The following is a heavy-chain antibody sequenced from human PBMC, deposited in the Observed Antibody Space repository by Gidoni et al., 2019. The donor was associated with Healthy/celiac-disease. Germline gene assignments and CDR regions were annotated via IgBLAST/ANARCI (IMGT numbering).Heavy chain of an antibody. V-gene: IGHV3-23*01. D-gene: IGHD1-26*01. CDR3: AKEGGVGATAYYYYGMDV. J-gene: IGHJ6*02. CDR1: GFTFSSYA. CDR2: IRGSGGST. Sequence: EVQLLESGGGLVQPGGSLRLSCAASGFTFSSYAMSWVRQAAGKGLECVSAIRGSGGSTYSADSVKGRFTISRDNSKNTLYLQMNSLRAEDTAVYYCAKEGGVGATAYYYYGMDVWGQGTTVTVSS.